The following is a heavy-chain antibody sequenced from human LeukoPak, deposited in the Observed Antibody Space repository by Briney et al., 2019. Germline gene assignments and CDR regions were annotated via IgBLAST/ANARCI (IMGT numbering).Heavy chain of an antibody. Sequence: GGSLRLSCAASGFTFSSYAMSWVRQAPGKGLEWVSAIGGDAVSTYYADSVKGRFSISRDDAKNSLDLQMNSLRDEDTAVYYCAREGDSSGPSVGLDYWGQGTLVTVSS. V-gene: IGHV3-23*01. CDR3: AREGDSSGPSVGLDY. CDR1: GFTFSSYA. D-gene: IGHD3-22*01. J-gene: IGHJ4*02. CDR2: IGGDAVST.